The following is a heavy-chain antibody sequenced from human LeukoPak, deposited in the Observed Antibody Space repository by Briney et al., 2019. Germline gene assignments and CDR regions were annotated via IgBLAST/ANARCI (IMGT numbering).Heavy chain of an antibody. D-gene: IGHD6-19*01. J-gene: IGHJ5*02. Sequence: SETLSLTCTVSGGSISSYSWSWIRQPAGKGLEWIGRIYTSGSTNYNPSLKSRVTMSVDTSKNQFSLKLSSVTAADTAVYYCARDAPEQQWLAPVVSSGRFDPWGQGTLVTVSS. CDR2: IYTSGST. V-gene: IGHV4-4*07. CDR3: ARDAPEQQWLAPVVSSGRFDP. CDR1: GGSISSYS.